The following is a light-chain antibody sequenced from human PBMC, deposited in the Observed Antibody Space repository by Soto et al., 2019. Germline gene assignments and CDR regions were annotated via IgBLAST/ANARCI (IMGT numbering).Light chain of an antibody. CDR3: QQNNSSWT. CDR1: QSTSSW. J-gene: IGKJ1*01. V-gene: IGKV1-5*03. Sequence: DIQMTQSSSILSASVGDRVTITCRASQSTSSWLACYQQTPGKAPKFLIYKASNLESGVPSRFSGSGSGTELTLTISSLQPDDFASCYWQQNNSSWTLGQGTKVEVK. CDR2: KAS.